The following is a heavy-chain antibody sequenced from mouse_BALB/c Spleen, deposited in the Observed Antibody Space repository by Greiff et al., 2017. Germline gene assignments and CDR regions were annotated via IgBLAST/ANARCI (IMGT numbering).Heavy chain of an antibody. CDR3: ARSALTGYYYAMDY. D-gene: IGHD4-1*01. J-gene: IGHJ4*01. CDR2: ISSGSSTI. V-gene: IGHV5-17*02. Sequence: EVMLVESGGGLVQPGGSRKLSCAASGFTFSSFGMHWVRQAPEKGLEWVAYISSGSSTIYYADTVKGRFTISRDNPKNTLFLQMTSLRSEDTAMYYCARSALTGYYYAMDYWGQGTSVTVSS. CDR1: GFTFSSFG.